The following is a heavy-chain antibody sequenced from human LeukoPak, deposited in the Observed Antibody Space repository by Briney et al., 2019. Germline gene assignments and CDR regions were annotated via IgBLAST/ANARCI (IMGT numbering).Heavy chain of an antibody. CDR2: IYYSGST. Sequence: PSETLSLTCTVSGGSISSNNYYWGWIRQPPGKGLEWVASIYYSGSTYYNPSLRSRVTISVDTSKNQFSLKLSSVTAADTAVYYCARHDYIWGSYRLGDYFDYWGQGTLVTVSS. CDR1: GGSISSNNYY. D-gene: IGHD3-16*02. V-gene: IGHV4-39*01. J-gene: IGHJ4*02. CDR3: ARHDYIWGSYRLGDYFDY.